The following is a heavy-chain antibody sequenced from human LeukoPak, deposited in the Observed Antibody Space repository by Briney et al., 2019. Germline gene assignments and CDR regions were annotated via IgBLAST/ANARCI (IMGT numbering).Heavy chain of an antibody. D-gene: IGHD2-2*01. Sequence: SETLSLTCAVSGGSLSSYYWSWIRLPPGKGPEWLGYIYYSGSTNYNPSLKSRVTISVDTSKNQFSLKLSSVTAADTAVYYCARYCSSTSCYRSFDYWGQGTLVTVSS. J-gene: IGHJ4*02. CDR3: ARYCSSTSCYRSFDY. CDR2: IYYSGST. CDR1: GGSLSSYY. V-gene: IGHV4-59*01.